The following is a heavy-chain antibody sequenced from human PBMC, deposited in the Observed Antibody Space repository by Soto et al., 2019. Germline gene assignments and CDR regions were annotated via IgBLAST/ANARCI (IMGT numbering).Heavy chain of an antibody. D-gene: IGHD3-16*01. CDR2: IYPGDSDT. J-gene: IGHJ6*02. CDR3: ARLGPVITYYSYGMEV. Sequence: PGESLKISCKGSGYSFTNYWIGCVGQMPGKGLEWMGVIYPGDSDTRYNPPFQGQVTISADKSISTAYLQWSSLKASDTAMYYCARLGPVITYYSYGMEVWGQGTKFTVSS. CDR1: GYSFTNYW. V-gene: IGHV5-51*01.